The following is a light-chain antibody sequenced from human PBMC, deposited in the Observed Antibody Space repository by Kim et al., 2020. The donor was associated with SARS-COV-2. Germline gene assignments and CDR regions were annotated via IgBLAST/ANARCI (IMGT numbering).Light chain of an antibody. Sequence: TQSPATLSLSPGDRATLSCRASQNIRSLLAWYQQKPGQPPRLLIYDASNRATGIPARFSGSGYGTDFTLTISSLEPDDCAVYYCQHRDNWPPRFTFGPGTKVDIK. V-gene: IGKV3-11*01. CDR2: DAS. CDR3: QHRDNWPPRFT. CDR1: QNIRSL. J-gene: IGKJ3*01.